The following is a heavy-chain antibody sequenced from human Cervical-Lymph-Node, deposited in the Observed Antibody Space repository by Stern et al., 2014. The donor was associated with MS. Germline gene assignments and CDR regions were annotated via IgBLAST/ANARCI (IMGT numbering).Heavy chain of an antibody. Sequence: QVQLVESGAEVKKPGASVKGSCKASGYTFTSYYMHWVRQAPGQGLEWMGIINPSGGSTSYAQKFQGRVTMTRDTSTSTVYMELSSLRSEDTAVYYCARDKVTIFGVVLQNNYFDYWGQGTLVTVSS. V-gene: IGHV1-46*01. CDR1: GYTFTSYY. CDR3: ARDKVTIFGVVLQNNYFDY. J-gene: IGHJ4*02. D-gene: IGHD3-3*01. CDR2: INPSGGST.